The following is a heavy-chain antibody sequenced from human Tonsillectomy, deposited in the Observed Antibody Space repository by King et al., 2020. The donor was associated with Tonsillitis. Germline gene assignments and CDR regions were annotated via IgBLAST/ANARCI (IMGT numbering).Heavy chain of an antibody. CDR3: AHRAITDYGDFGYFDY. V-gene: IGHV2-5*02. D-gene: IGHD4-17*01. CDR2: IYWDDDK. CDR1: GFSLSTNGVG. Sequence: TLKESGPTLVKPTQTLTLTCTFSGFSLSTNGVGVGWIRQPPGKALEWLGLIYWDDDKLCSPSLKGRPTITKDTSKKQVVLTMTNMDPVDTATYYCAHRAITDYGDFGYFDYWGQGTLVTVSS. J-gene: IGHJ4*02.